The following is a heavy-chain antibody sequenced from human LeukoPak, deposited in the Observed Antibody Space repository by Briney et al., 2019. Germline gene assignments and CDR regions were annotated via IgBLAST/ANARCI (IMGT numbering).Heavy chain of an antibody. CDR3: ARDQAIAVAGKHYGMDV. CDR2: ISSSSTI. Sequence: GGSLRLSCAASGFTFSSYSMNWVRQAPGKGLEWVSYISSSSTIYYADSVKGRFTISRDNAKNSLYLQMNSLRAEDTAVYYCARDQAIAVAGKHYGMDVWGQGTTVTVSS. D-gene: IGHD6-19*01. J-gene: IGHJ6*02. CDR1: GFTFSSYS. V-gene: IGHV3-48*04.